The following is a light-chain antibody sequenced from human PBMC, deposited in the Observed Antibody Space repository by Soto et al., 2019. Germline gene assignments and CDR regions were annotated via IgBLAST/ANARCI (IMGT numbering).Light chain of an antibody. CDR3: QQYNNWPLT. Sequence: EIVLTQSPATLSLSPGERATLSCRASQSVSSYLAWYQQKPGQAPRLLIYGASTRDTGVPTRFSGSGSGTEFTLTISSLQSEDFAVYYCQQYNNWPLTFGGGTKVDIK. CDR1: QSVSSY. V-gene: IGKV3D-15*01. CDR2: GAS. J-gene: IGKJ4*01.